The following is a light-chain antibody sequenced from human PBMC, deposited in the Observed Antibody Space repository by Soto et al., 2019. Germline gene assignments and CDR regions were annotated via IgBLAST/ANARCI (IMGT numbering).Light chain of an antibody. CDR1: QSVGSY. CDR2: DAS. Sequence: EIVLTQSPATLSLSPWERATLSCRASQSVGSYLAWYQQKPGLAPRLLIYDASNRATGIPARFSGSGSGTDFTLTISSLEPEDFAVYYCQHRSIWPVSFGQGTRLEIK. J-gene: IGKJ5*01. CDR3: QHRSIWPVS. V-gene: IGKV3-11*01.